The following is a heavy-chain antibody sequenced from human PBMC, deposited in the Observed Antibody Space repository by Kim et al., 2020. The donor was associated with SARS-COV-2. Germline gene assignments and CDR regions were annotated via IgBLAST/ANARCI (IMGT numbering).Heavy chain of an antibody. CDR3: ARAAGVGASDFDY. J-gene: IGHJ4*02. Sequence: SETLSLTCTVSGGSISSYYWSWIRQPPGKGLEWIGYIYYSGSTNYNPSLKSRVTISVDTSKNQFSLKLSSVTAADTAVYYCARAAGVGASDFDYWGQGTL. D-gene: IGHD1-26*01. CDR1: GGSISSYY. V-gene: IGHV4-59*08. CDR2: IYYSGST.